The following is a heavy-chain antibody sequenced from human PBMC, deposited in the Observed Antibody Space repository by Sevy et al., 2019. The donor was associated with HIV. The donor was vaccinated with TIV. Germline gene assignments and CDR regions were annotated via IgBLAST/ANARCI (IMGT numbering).Heavy chain of an antibody. CDR2: IKQDGSEM. Sequence: GGSLRLSCSASGFTNDFWMSWVRQAPGKALEWVANIKQDGSEMFYVDSVEGRFIISRDNAKNSIYLQMNTLRVEDTAVYYCTRDRSYGYCDSWGQGTLVTVSS. D-gene: IGHD5-18*01. CDR1: GFTNDFW. V-gene: IGHV3-7*01. CDR3: TRDRSYGYCDS. J-gene: IGHJ4*02.